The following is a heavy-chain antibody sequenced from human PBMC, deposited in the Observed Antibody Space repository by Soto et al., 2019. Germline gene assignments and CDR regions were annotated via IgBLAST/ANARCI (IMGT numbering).Heavy chain of an antibody. D-gene: IGHD3-10*01. CDR3: ARHNYGSGSTYFDY. V-gene: IGHV4-59*08. CDR1: GGSISSYY. Sequence: QVQLQESGPGLVKPSETLSLTCTVSGGSISSYYWSWIRQPPGKGLEWIGYIYYSGSTNYNPSLKSRVTISVDTSKNQLSLKLHSMTAADTAVYYCARHNYGSGSTYFDYWGQGTLVTVSS. CDR2: IYYSGST. J-gene: IGHJ4*02.